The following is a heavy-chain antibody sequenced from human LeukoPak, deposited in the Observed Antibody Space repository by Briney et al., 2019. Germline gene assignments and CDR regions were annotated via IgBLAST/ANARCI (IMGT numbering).Heavy chain of an antibody. CDR3: ARSRGDSTGWHTFDY. CDR2: IYYRGST. V-gene: IGHV4-59*08. D-gene: IGHD6-19*01. J-gene: IGHJ4*02. CDR1: GGSISSYY. Sequence: PSETLSLTCTVSGGSISSYYWGWIRQPPGKGLEWIGYIYYRGSTNYNPSLKSRVTISLDTSNNQFSLKLTSVTAADTAVYYCARSRGDSTGWHTFDYWGQGTLVTVSS.